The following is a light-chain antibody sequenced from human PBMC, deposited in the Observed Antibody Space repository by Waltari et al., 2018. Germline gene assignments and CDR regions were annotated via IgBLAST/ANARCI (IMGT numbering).Light chain of an antibody. J-gene: IGLJ2*01. CDR1: NSNIGAGYD. CDR3: QSYDSSLGGSV. V-gene: IGLV1-40*01. CDR2: GNT. Sequence: QSVLTQPPSGSGAPGQRVTISCTGTNSNIGAGYDVTWYQQLPGEAPNLLIYGNTNRPSGVPDRVSGSTSGTSSSLAITWLQAEDEADYYCQSYDSSLGGSVFGGGTKLTVL.